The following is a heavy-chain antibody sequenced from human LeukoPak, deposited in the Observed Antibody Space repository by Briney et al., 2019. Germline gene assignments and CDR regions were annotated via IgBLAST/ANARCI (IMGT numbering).Heavy chain of an antibody. D-gene: IGHD1-1*01. V-gene: IGHV4-59*11. CDR3: ARSAGRNYYYYYMDV. J-gene: IGHJ6*03. CDR2: IYYSGST. Sequence: PSETLPLTCTVSGGSISSHYWSWIRQPPGKGLEWIGYIYYSGSTNYNPSLKSRVTISVDTSKNQFSLKLSSVTAADTAVYYCARSAGRNYYYYYMDVWGQGTTVTVSS. CDR1: GGSISSHY.